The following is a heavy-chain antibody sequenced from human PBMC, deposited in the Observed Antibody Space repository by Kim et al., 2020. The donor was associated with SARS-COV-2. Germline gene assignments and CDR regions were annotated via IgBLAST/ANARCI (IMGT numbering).Heavy chain of an antibody. Sequence: ASVKVSCKASGYTFTSYAMNWVRQAPGQGLEWMGWINTNTGNPTYAQGFTGRFVFSLDTSVSTAYLQISSLKAEDTAVYYCARMHPLLWFGELLLTRDLDCWGQRALVTVSS. V-gene: IGHV7-4-1*02. J-gene: IGHJ4*02. CDR1: GYTFTSYA. CDR3: ARMHPLLWFGELLLTRDLDC. D-gene: IGHD3-10*01. CDR2: INTNTGNP.